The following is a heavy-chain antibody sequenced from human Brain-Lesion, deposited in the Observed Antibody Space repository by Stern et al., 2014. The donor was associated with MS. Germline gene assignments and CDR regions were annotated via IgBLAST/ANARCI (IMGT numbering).Heavy chain of an antibody. J-gene: IGHJ6*02. CDR2: INPNGGGT. CDR3: ARDQRGITIFGVVTDYYYLGMDV. Sequence: VQLVESGAEVKKPGASVKVSCKASGYIFTGYYIHWVRQAPGQGLEWMAWINPNGGGTKYAQKFQGRVTMSRDTSISTAYVELSSLTSDDTAVYYCARDQRGITIFGVVTDYYYLGMDVWGQGTTVNVSS. V-gene: IGHV1-2*02. D-gene: IGHD3-3*01. CDR1: GYIFTGYY.